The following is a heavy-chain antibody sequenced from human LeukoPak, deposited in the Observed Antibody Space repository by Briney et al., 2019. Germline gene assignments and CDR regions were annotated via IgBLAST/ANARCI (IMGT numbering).Heavy chain of an antibody. CDR1: GGSISSYY. J-gene: IGHJ6*03. CDR3: ARVGTQIRDFWSGPTGYYYYMDV. CDR2: SYYSGST. D-gene: IGHD3-3*01. Sequence: SETLSLTCTVSGGSISSYYWSWIRQPPGKGLEWIGYSYYSGSTNYNPSLKSRVTISVDTSKNQFSLKLSSVTAADTAVYYCARVGTQIRDFWSGPTGYYYYMDVWGKGTTVTVSS. V-gene: IGHV4-59*12.